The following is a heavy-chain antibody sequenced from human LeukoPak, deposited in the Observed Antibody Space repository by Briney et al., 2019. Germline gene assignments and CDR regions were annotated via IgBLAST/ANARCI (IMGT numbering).Heavy chain of an antibody. Sequence: PSETLSLTCAVYGGSFSGYYWSWIRQPPGKGLEWIGEMNHSGSTNYNPSLKSRVTISVDTSKNQFSLKLSSVTAADTAVYYCARAGAAAGDYWGQGTLVTVSS. D-gene: IGHD6-13*01. CDR2: MNHSGST. J-gene: IGHJ4*02. CDR1: GGSFSGYY. CDR3: ARAGAAAGDY. V-gene: IGHV4-34*01.